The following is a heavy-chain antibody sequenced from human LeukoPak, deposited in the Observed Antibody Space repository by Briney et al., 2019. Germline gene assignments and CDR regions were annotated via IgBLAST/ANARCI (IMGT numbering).Heavy chain of an antibody. Sequence: GGSLRLSCAASGFSFSTYSMSWVRQAPGKGLEWISYINGRSSVIYYVDSVKGRFTISRDNDKTSVYLQMTSLRVDDTAVYYCAKTGAYSGGMDVWGRGTTVTVSS. V-gene: IGHV3-48*01. CDR3: AKTGAYSGGMDV. J-gene: IGHJ6*02. CDR2: INGRSSVI. D-gene: IGHD3-10*01. CDR1: GFSFSTYS.